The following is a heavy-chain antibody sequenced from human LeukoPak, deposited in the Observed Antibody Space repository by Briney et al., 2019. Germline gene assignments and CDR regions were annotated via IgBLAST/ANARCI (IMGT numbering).Heavy chain of an antibody. V-gene: IGHV3-23*01. D-gene: IGHD3-9*01. CDR1: GFTFNDYA. CDR2: ISGSGGST. J-gene: IGHJ4*02. CDR3: AKHAYYDILTGYYSFDY. Sequence: PGRSLRLSCTASGFTFNDYAMHWVRQAPGKGLEWVSAISGSGGSTYYADSVKGRFTISRDNSKNTLYLQMNSLRAEDTAVYYCAKHAYYDILTGYYSFDYWGQGTLVTVSS.